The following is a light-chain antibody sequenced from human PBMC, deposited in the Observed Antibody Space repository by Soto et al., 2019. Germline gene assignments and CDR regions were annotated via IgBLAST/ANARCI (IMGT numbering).Light chain of an antibody. V-gene: IGKV3-20*01. CDR3: QQYASSPLT. CDR1: QSVGRNY. J-gene: IGKJ4*01. Sequence: EIVLTQSPGTLSVSPGERATLSCRASQSVGRNYLAWYQQKPGQAPRLLIYDASSRATGIPDRFSGSGSGTDVTLTISRLEPEDFAVYYCQQYASSPLTFGGGTQVETK. CDR2: DAS.